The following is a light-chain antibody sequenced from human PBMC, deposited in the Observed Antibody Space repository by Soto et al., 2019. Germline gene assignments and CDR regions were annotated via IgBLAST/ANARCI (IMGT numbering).Light chain of an antibody. CDR2: EVS. CDR3: QQHNQWPIT. CDR1: QSAGNC. Sequence: EIVMTQSPSTLSVSPGDTATLSCRASQSAGNCLAWYQQKPGQAPKLLIYEVSTMATGIPARFSGSGSGTEFTLTINSLQSEDSAVYYCQQHNQWPITFGQGTRLEIK. J-gene: IGKJ5*01. V-gene: IGKV3D-15*01.